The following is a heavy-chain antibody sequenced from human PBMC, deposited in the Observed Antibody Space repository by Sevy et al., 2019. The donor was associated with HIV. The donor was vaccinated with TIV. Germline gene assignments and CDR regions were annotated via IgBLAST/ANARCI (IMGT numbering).Heavy chain of an antibody. CDR1: GYNFINYG. D-gene: IGHD5-12*01. V-gene: IGHV1-18*01. Sequence: ASVKVSCKASGYNFINYGISWVRQAPGQGLEWVGGSSPFTGSPNYPQKLQDRVTVTTDTATNTAYMEPRNLRSDDTAVYYCGKCTLWVYDPTNRKCGMDVWGQGTTVTVSS. CDR3: GKCTLWVYDPTNRKCGMDV. J-gene: IGHJ6*02. CDR2: SSPFTGSP.